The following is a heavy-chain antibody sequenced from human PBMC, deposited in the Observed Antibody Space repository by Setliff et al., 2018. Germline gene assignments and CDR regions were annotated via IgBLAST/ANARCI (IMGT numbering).Heavy chain of an antibody. D-gene: IGHD3-3*01. V-gene: IGHV4-61*09. CDR2: IYTSWST. CDR3: ARMSGFQYIDV. J-gene: IGHJ6*03. CDR1: GDSISSRRNY. Sequence: PSETLSLTCTVSGDSISSRRNYWGWFRQPAGKELEWIGQIYTSWSTNYNPSLKSRVTISLDTSKNQFSLSLTSVTPEDTAVYYCARMSGFQYIDVWDKGTTVTVSS.